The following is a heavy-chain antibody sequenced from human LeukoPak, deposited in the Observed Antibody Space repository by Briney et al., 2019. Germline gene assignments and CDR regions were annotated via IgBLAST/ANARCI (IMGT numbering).Heavy chain of an antibody. CDR1: NYSFTSYG. Sequence: GASVKVSCKASNYSFTSYGISWVRQAPGQGLEWMGWISAYNGNANYAQKLQGRVTMTTDTSTSTAYMELRSLRSDDTAVYYCARDSASIATRPDAFDIWGQGTMVTVSS. J-gene: IGHJ3*02. V-gene: IGHV1-18*01. CDR3: ARDSASIATRPDAFDI. D-gene: IGHD6-6*01. CDR2: ISAYNGNA.